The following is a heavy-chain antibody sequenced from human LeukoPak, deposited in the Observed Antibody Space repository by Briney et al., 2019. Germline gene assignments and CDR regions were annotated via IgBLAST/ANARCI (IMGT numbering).Heavy chain of an antibody. CDR3: ARDLGHWAGYSSSWYPSDY. D-gene: IGHD6-13*01. CDR1: GYTFASYG. Sequence: ASVKVSCKASGYTFASYGISWVRQAPGQGLEWMGWISAYNGNTNYAQKLQGRVTTTTDTSTSTAYMELRSLRSDDTAVYYCARDLGHWAGYSSSWYPSDYWGQGTLVTVSS. V-gene: IGHV1-18*01. CDR2: ISAYNGNT. J-gene: IGHJ4*02.